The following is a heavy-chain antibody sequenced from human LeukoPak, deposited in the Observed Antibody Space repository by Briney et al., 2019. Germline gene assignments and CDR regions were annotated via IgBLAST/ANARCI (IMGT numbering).Heavy chain of an antibody. CDR3: ASDYGDYDAFRY. V-gene: IGHV5-51*01. D-gene: IGHD4-17*01. CDR1: GYSFPSYW. Sequence: GLSLHISSQGPGYSFPSYWIGWTRPVPGKGLEWMGIIYPGDSDTRYSPSFQGQVTISADKSISTAYLQWSSLKASDTAIYYCASDYGDYDAFRYWGQGTLVTVSS. CDR2: IYPGDSDT. J-gene: IGHJ4*02.